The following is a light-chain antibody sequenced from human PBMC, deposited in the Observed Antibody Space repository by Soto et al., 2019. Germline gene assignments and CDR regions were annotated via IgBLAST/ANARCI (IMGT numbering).Light chain of an antibody. CDR1: QSVRSSY. CDR2: GAS. V-gene: IGKV3-20*01. J-gene: IGKJ2*01. Sequence: EIVLTQSPGTLSLSPGERVTLSCRASQSVRSSYLAWYQQKPGQAPRLLIYGASSRDTGIPDRFSGSGSGTDFTLTISRLEPEDFAVYYCQQYGSSPPYTFGQGTKLEIK. CDR3: QQYGSSPPYT.